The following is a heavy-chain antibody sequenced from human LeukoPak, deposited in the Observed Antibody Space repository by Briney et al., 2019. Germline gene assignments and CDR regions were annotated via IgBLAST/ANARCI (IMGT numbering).Heavy chain of an antibody. CDR1: GFTFSSYW. CDR3: AKEGAYPIITYDS. J-gene: IGHJ5*01. CDR2: IKRDGNEK. D-gene: IGHD3-10*01. V-gene: IGHV3-7*01. Sequence: GGSLRLSCAASGFTFSSYWMNWVRQAPGKGLEWVANIKRDGNEKNYIDSVKGRFSISRDNAKNSLYLQMDSLRAEDTAVYYCAKEGAYPIITYDSWGQGALVTVSS.